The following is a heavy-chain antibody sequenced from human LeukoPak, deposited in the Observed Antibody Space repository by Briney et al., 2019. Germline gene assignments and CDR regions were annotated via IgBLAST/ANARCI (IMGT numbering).Heavy chain of an antibody. CDR2: ISSSGSTI. J-gene: IGHJ4*02. CDR3: AREAAMVDY. D-gene: IGHD5-18*01. V-gene: IGHV3-48*03. CDR1: GFTFSSYE. Sequence: GGSLRLSCAASGFTFSSYEMNWVRQAPGKGLEWVSYISSSGSTIYYADSVKGRFTISRDNAKNSLYLQMNSLRAEDTAVYYCAREAAMVDYWGQGTLVTVSS.